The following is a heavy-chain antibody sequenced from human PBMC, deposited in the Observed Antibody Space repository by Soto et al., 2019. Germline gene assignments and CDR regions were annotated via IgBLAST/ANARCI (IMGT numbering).Heavy chain of an antibody. J-gene: IGHJ4*02. CDR1: GYTFTSYG. D-gene: IGHD2-21*02. CDR3: ARTRLCGGDCYSAYYFDF. V-gene: IGHV1-18*01. CDR2: ISAYNGNT. Sequence: ASVKVSCKASGYTFTSYGISWVRQAPGQGLGWMGWISAYNGNTNYAQKLQGRVTMTTDTSTSTAYMELRSLRSDDTAVYYCARTRLCGGDCYSAYYFDFWGQGALVTVSS.